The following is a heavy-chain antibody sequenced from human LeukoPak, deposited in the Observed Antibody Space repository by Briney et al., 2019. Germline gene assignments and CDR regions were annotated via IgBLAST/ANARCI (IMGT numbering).Heavy chain of an antibody. CDR1: GFTFSSYA. J-gene: IGHJ6*02. Sequence: GGSLRLSCAASGFTFSSYAMSWVRQAPGKGLEWVSAISGSGGSTYYADSVKGRFTISRDNSKNTLYLQMNSLRAEDTAVYYCAKDRTDSSGWVYYYYGMDVWGQGTTVTVSS. V-gene: IGHV3-23*01. CDR3: AKDRTDSSGWVYYYYGMDV. D-gene: IGHD6-19*01. CDR2: ISGSGGST.